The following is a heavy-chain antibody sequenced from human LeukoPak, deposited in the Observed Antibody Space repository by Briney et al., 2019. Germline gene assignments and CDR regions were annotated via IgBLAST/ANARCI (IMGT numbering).Heavy chain of an antibody. CDR2: INHTGST. CDR1: GGSFSAYY. V-gene: IGHV4-34*01. Sequence: SETLSLTCAVYGGSFSAYYWSWIRQPPGKGLEWIGEINHTGSTSYNPSLKSRVTISVDTSKNQFSLKLNSVTAADTAVYYCARGADFWSGYYLKRYDYWGQGTLVTVS. J-gene: IGHJ4*02. D-gene: IGHD3-3*01. CDR3: ARGADFWSGYYLKRYDY.